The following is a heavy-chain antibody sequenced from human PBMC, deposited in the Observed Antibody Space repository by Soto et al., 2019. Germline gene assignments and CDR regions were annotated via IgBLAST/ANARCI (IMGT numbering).Heavy chain of an antibody. J-gene: IGHJ6*02. CDR1: GFTFSSYA. CDR3: ARDYYRFNSGYGFSMDV. Sequence: QVQLVESGGGVVQPGRSLRLSCAASGFTFSSYAMHWVRQAPGKGLEWVAVISYDGSYKYYADSVKGRFTISRDNSTNTLYMQMNSLRAEDTAVYYCARDYYRFNSGYGFSMDVWGQGTTVTVSS. CDR2: ISYDGSYK. D-gene: IGHD5-12*01. V-gene: IGHV3-30-3*01.